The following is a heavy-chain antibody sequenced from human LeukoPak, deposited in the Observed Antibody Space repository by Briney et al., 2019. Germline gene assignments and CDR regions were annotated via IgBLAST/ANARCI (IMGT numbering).Heavy chain of an antibody. J-gene: IGHJ6*03. CDR3: AKGLKTAVGPYKGYHYYMDV. CDR2: INDRGIAT. D-gene: IGHD5-18*01. CDR1: GFTVSSNY. V-gene: IGHV3-53*01. Sequence: GGSLRLSCAASGFTVSSNYMSWVRQAPGKGLKWVSTINDRGIATYYADSVKGRFTISRDNSKNTLSLQVSSLRAEDTAIYYCAKGLKTAVGPYKGYHYYMDVWGKGTTVTVSS.